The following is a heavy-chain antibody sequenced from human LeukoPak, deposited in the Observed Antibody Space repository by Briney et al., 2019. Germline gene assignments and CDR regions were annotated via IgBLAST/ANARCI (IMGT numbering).Heavy chain of an antibody. Sequence: LETLSLTCTVSGGSISSSSYYWGWIRQPPGKGLEWIGSIYYSGSTYYNPSLKSRVTISVDTSKNQFSLKLSSVTAADTAVYYCARSGGIAARNDWLYWGQGTLVTVSS. D-gene: IGHD6-6*01. J-gene: IGHJ4*02. V-gene: IGHV4-39*01. CDR3: ARSGGIAARNDWLY. CDR2: IYYSGST. CDR1: GGSISSSSYY.